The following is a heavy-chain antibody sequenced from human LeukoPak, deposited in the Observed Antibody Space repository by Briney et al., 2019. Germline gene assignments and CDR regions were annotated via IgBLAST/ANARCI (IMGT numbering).Heavy chain of an antibody. Sequence: PGGSLRLSCAASGFTFSSYEMNWVRQAPGKGLEWVSYISSSGSTIYYADSVKGRFTISRDNAKNSLYLQMNSLRAEDTAVYYCARVGIGYCSSTSCTPSYGMDVWGQGTTVTVSS. CDR3: ARVGIGYCSSTSCTPSYGMDV. D-gene: IGHD2-2*01. CDR2: ISSSGSTI. J-gene: IGHJ6*02. V-gene: IGHV3-48*03. CDR1: GFTFSSYE.